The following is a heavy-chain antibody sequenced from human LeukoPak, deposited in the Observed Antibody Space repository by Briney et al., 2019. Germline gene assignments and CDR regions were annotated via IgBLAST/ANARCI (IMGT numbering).Heavy chain of an antibody. J-gene: IGHJ4*02. V-gene: IGHV4-39*01. CDR1: GGSISSSGYY. CDR2: IYYSGTT. D-gene: IGHD3-10*01. Sequence: PSETLSLTXTVSGGSISSSGYYWGWIRQPPGKGVEWIGSIYYSGTTYYNPSLKSRVTISVDTSKSQFSLRLSSVTAADTAIYYCARQKGNFDYWGQGTLVTVSS. CDR3: ARQKGNFDY.